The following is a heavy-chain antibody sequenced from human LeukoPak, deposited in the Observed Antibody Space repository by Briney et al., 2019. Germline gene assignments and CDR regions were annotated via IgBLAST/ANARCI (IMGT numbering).Heavy chain of an antibody. CDR1: GFTFSDYY. J-gene: IGHJ4*02. D-gene: IGHD1-26*01. CDR3: ARDQWELQYYFDY. CDR2: ISSSGSTI. V-gene: IGHV3-11*01. Sequence: GGSLRLSCAASGFTFSDYYMSWIRQAPGKGLEWVSYISSSGSTIYYADSVKGRFTISRDSAKNSLYLQMNSLRAEDTAVYYCARDQWELQYYFDYWGQGTLVTVSS.